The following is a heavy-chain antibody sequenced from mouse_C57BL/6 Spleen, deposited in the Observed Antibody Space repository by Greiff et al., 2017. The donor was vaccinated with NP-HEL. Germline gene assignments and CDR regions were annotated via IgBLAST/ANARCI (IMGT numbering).Heavy chain of an antibody. Sequence: DVHLVESGGGLVKPGGSLKLSCAASGFTFSSYAMSWVRQTPEKRLEWVATISDGGSYTYYPDNVKGRFTISRDNAKNNLYLQMSHLKSEDTAMYYCARAQIPITTVVAPYYFDYWGQGTTLTVSS. CDR3: ARAQIPITTVVAPYYFDY. CDR2: ISDGGSYT. V-gene: IGHV5-4*01. CDR1: GFTFSSYA. D-gene: IGHD1-1*01. J-gene: IGHJ2*01.